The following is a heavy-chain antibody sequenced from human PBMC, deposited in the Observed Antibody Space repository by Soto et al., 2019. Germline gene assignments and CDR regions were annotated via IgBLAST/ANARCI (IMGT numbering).Heavy chain of an antibody. Sequence: GGSLRLSCAASGFTFSNYAMSWVRQAPGKGLEWVSAISASGGTTYYAVSVKGRFTISRDNFNNTLYLQMNSLRAEDAAGYYCAKGARWDSSGYYRYYYGMDVWGQGTTVTVSS. CDR3: AKGARWDSSGYYRYYYGMDV. CDR1: GFTFSNYA. J-gene: IGHJ6*02. D-gene: IGHD3-22*01. V-gene: IGHV3-23*01. CDR2: ISASGGTT.